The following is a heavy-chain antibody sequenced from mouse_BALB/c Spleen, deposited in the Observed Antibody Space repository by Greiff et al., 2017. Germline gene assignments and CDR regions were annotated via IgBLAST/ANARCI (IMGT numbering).Heavy chain of an antibody. J-gene: IGHJ3*01. CDR3: ARLGDGAY. CDR2: ISSGSSTI. V-gene: IGHV5-17*02. Sequence: EVHLVESGGGLVQPGGSRKLSCAASGFTFSSFGMHWVRQAPEKGLEWVAYISSGSSTIYYADTVKGRFTISRDNPKNTLFLQMTSLRSEDTAMYYCARLGDGAYWGQGTLVTVSA. CDR1: GFTFSSFG. D-gene: IGHD3-3*01.